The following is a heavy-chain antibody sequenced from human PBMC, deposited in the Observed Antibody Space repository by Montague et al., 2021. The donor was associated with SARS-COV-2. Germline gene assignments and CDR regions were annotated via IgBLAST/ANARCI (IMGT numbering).Heavy chain of an antibody. CDR2: IDWDGDK. CDR3: ARGPSDTYYYNGMDV. V-gene: IGHV2-70*11. CDR1: GFSLSTSGMC. Sequence: PALGKPTQTLTLTCTFSGFSLSTSGMCMTWIRQPPGKALEWFARIDWDGDKYYNTSLKSRLTISKDTSKNLVVLTMTNMDPVDTATYYCARGPSDTYYYNGMDVWGRGTTVTVSS. J-gene: IGHJ6*02.